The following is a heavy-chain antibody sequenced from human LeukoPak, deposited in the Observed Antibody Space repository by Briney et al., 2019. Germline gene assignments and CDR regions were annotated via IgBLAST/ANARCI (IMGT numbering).Heavy chain of an antibody. CDR1: GFTFSDYN. CDR2: ISRSGSTK. J-gene: IGHJ4*02. Sequence: PGGSLRLSCAASGFTFSDYNMRWIRQAPGKGLEWVSSISRSGSTKYYADSVKGRFTISRDNAKNSLYLQMNSLRAEDTAVYYCARDRGIAAAGNYWGQGTLVTVSS. CDR3: ARDRGIAAAGNY. V-gene: IGHV3-11*04. D-gene: IGHD6-13*01.